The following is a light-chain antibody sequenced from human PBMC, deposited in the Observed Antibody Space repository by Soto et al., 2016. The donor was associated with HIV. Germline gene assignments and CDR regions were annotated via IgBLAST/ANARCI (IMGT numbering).Light chain of an antibody. CDR1: QDISSY. CDR2: AAS. V-gene: IGKV1-9*01. Sequence: DIQLTQSPSFLSASIGDRVTITCRASQDISSYLAWYQQKPGKAPKLLIYAASAFQSGVPSRFSGSGSGTEFTLTISSLQPEDFATYSCQQLSTYPLTFGGGPRWXSN. J-gene: IGKJ4*01. CDR3: QQLSTYPLT.